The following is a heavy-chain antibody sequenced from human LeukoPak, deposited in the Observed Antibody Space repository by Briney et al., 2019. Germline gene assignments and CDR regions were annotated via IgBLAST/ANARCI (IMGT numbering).Heavy chain of an antibody. CDR1: GGSISSHY. Sequence: SETLSLTCTVSGGSISSHYWSWIRQPPGKGLEWIGYIYYSGSTNYNPSLKSRVTISVDTSKSQFSLKLSSVTAADTAVYYCARVYDSSGTFDYWGQGTLVTVSS. V-gene: IGHV4-59*11. CDR2: IYYSGST. CDR3: ARVYDSSGTFDY. D-gene: IGHD3-22*01. J-gene: IGHJ4*02.